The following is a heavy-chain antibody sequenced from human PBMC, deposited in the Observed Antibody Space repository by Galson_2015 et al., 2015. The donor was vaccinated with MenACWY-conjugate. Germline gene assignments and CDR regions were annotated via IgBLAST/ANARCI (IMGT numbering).Heavy chain of an antibody. V-gene: IGHV3-74*01. CDR1: GFTFNNYW. Sequence: SLRLSCAASGFTFNNYWMHWVRQPPGKGLEWISYIKADGSFSNYADSVKGRFTISTDNAKNMVYLQMDGLGDEDTAVYFCARDNNWSFDSW. J-gene: IGHJ4*01. D-gene: IGHD1-1*01. CDR3: ARDNNWSFDS. CDR2: IKADGSFS.